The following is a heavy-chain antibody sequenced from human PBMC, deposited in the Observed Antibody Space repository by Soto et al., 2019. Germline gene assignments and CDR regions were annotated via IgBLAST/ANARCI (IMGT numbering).Heavy chain of an antibody. D-gene: IGHD5-18*01. V-gene: IGHV4-34*01. CDR1: GGSFSGYY. CDR2: INHSGST. Sequence: SETLSLTCAVYGGSFSGYYWSWIRQPPGKGLEWIGEINHSGSTNYNPSLKSRVTISVDTSKNQFSLKLSSVTAADTAVYYCARARGGYSYGLKYYYYYYGMDVWGQGTTVTVS. J-gene: IGHJ6*02. CDR3: ARARGGYSYGLKYYYYYYGMDV.